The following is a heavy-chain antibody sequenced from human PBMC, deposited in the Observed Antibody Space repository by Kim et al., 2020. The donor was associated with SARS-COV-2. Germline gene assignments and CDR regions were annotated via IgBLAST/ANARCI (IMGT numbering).Heavy chain of an antibody. CDR2: IDWDDDK. J-gene: IGHJ6*02. Sequence: SGPTLVNPTQTLTLTCTFSGFSLSTSGMCVSWIRQPPGKALEWLARIDWDDDKYYSTSLKTRLTISKDTSKNQVVLTMTNMDPVDTATYYCAQIRIAVAGIGNYYYYGMDVWGQGTTVTVSS. CDR3: AQIRIAVAGIGNYYYYGMDV. CDR1: GFSLSTSGMC. D-gene: IGHD6-19*01. V-gene: IGHV2-70*11.